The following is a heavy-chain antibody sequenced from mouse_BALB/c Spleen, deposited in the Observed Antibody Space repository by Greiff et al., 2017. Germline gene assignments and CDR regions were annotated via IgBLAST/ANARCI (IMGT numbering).Heavy chain of an antibody. D-gene: IGHD1-2*01. CDR2: IYPSDSYT. Sequence: QVQLQQPGAELVRPGASVKLSCKASGYTFTSYWINWVKQRPGQGLEWIGNIYPSDSYTNYNQKFKDKATLTVDKSSSTAYMQLSSPTSEDSAVYYCTGDYGYLFAYWGQGTLVTVSA. V-gene: IGHV1-69*02. J-gene: IGHJ3*01. CDR3: TGDYGYLFAY. CDR1: GYTFTSYW.